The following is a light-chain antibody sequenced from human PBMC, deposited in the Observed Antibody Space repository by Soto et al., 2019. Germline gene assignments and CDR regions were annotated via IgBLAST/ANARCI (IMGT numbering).Light chain of an antibody. V-gene: IGKV1-5*03. CDR1: QSISSW. CDR3: QQYNSLWT. J-gene: IGKJ1*01. CDR2: KAS. Sequence: DIQMTQSPSTLSASVGDRVTITCRASQSISSWLAWYQQKPGKAPKLLIYKASSLESGVPSRFSGSGSGTESTLHISSLQPDDFATYSCQQYNSLWTFGQGTKVEIK.